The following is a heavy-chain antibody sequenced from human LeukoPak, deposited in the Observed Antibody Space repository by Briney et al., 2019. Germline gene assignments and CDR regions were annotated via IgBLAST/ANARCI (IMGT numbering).Heavy chain of an antibody. Sequence: GGSLRLSCAASRLSLSSYGMHWVRQAPGKGLEWLTFIHYDGSNKYYANSVAGRFTISRDNSKNTLYLQMNSLRPEDTAVYYCAKDQGRLGAFMADSWGPGTLVTVSS. CDR3: AKDQGRLGAFMADS. CDR1: RLSLSSYG. J-gene: IGHJ4*02. CDR2: IHYDGSNK. D-gene: IGHD1-26*01. V-gene: IGHV3-30*02.